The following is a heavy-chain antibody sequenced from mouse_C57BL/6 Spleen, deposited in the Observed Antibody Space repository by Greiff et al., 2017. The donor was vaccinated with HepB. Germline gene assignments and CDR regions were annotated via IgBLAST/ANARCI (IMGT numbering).Heavy chain of an antibody. CDR1: GYSITSGYY. Sequence: VQLQQSGPGLVKPSQSLSLTCSVTGYSITSGYYWNWIRQFPGNKLEWMGYISYDGSNNYNPSLKNRISITRDTSKNQFFLKLNSVTTEDTATYYCAREGGRSGYYFDYWGQGTTLTVSS. CDR3: AREGGRSGYYFDY. V-gene: IGHV3-6*01. J-gene: IGHJ2*01. D-gene: IGHD3-2*02. CDR2: ISYDGSN.